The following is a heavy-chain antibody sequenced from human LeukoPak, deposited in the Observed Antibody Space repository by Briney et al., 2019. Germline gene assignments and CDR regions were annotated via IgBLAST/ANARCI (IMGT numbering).Heavy chain of an antibody. CDR2: ISSSGTTI. V-gene: IGHV3-48*03. D-gene: IGHD2-2*01. CDR1: GFTFSSYE. Sequence: PGGSLRLSCAASGFTFSSYEMNWVRQAPGKGVEWVSYISSSGTTIYYADSVKGRFTISRDNAKNSLYLQMNSLRAEDTAVYYCARRYCSSTSCLIDYWGQGTLVTVSS. J-gene: IGHJ4*02. CDR3: ARRYCSSTSCLIDY.